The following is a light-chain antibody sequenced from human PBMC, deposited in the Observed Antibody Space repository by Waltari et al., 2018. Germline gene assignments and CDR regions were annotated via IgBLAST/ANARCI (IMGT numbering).Light chain of an antibody. CDR2: AAS. J-gene: IGKJ1*01. Sequence: AIRMTQSPSSLSASTGDRVTITCRASQSFSTYLAWYHQKPGKAPKLLIYAASTLQRGVPLRFSGSGSGTDFTLSISCLQSEDFATYYCQQYYDYQRSFGQGTKVEIK. V-gene: IGKV1-8*01. CDR3: QQYYDYQRS. CDR1: QSFSTY.